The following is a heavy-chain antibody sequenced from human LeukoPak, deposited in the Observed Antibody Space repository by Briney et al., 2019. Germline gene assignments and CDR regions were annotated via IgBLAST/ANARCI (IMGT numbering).Heavy chain of an antibody. CDR1: GFTLSNYG. CDR3: AKGFGSGSRLFDY. CDR2: ISYDGSKK. V-gene: IGHV3-30*18. Sequence: GGSLRLSCAASGFTLSNYGMHWVRQAPGKGLEWVALISYDGSKKYFADSAKGRFTISRDNSKNTLYLQMNSLRAEDTAVYYCAKGFGSGSRLFDYWGQGTLVTVSS. D-gene: IGHD3-10*01. J-gene: IGHJ4*02.